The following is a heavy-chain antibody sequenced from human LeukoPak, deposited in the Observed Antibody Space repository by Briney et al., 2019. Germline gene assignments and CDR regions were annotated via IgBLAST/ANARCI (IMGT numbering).Heavy chain of an antibody. CDR2: INTNTGNP. V-gene: IGHV7-4-1*02. CDR1: GYTFTSYG. D-gene: IGHD5-18*01. J-gene: IGHJ3*02. CDR3: ASQDTAMVTGQLFAFDI. Sequence: ASVKVSCKASGYTFTSYGISWVRQAPGQGLEWMGWINTNTGNPTYAQGFTGRFVFSLDTSVSTAYLQISSLKAEDTAVYYCASQDTAMVTGQLFAFDIWGQGTMVTVSS.